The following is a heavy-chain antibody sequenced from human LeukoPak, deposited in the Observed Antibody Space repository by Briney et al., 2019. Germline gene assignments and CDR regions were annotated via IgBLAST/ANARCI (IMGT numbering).Heavy chain of an antibody. CDR3: AKGWSSGWPYYFDY. Sequence: QPGGSLRLSCAASGFTFSSHWMHWVRQAPGKGLEWVAVIWYDGSNKYYADSVKGRFTISRDNSKNTLYLQMNSLRGEDTAVYYCAKGWSSGWPYYFDYWGQGTLVTVSS. V-gene: IGHV3-33*06. CDR2: IWYDGSNK. CDR1: GFTFSSHW. J-gene: IGHJ4*02. D-gene: IGHD6-19*01.